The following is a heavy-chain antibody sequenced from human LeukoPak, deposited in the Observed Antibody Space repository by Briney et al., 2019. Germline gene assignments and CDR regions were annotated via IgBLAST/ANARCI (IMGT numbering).Heavy chain of an antibody. J-gene: IGHJ2*01. V-gene: IGHV3-7*01. CDR1: GFTFSSYW. CDR2: IKQDGSEK. D-gene: IGHD3-16*01. Sequence: PGGSLRLSCAASGFTFSSYWMSWVRQAPGKGLEWVANIKQDGSEKYYVDSVKGRFTTSRDNAKNSLYLQMNSLRAEDTAVYYCARGGRAWHFDLWGRGTLVTVSS. CDR3: ARGGRAWHFDL.